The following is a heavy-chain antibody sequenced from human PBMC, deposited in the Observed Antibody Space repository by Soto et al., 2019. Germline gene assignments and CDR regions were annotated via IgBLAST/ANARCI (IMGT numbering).Heavy chain of an antibody. J-gene: IGHJ4*02. CDR1: GRTFSSYT. V-gene: IGHV1-69*13. Sequence: SVKVSCKASGRTFSSYTITWVRQAPGQGLEWMGGITPMFGTPNYAQKFRGRVTITADESSSTAYMELSSLRSEDTAMYFCARDGTLYDSRAYYYLYWGQGTLVTVSS. CDR2: ITPMFGTP. D-gene: IGHD3-22*01. CDR3: ARDGTLYDSRAYYYLY.